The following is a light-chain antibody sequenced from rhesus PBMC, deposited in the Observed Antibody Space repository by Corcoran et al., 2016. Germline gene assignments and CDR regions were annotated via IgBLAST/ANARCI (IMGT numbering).Light chain of an antibody. CDR3: QHYYDDPPT. V-gene: IGKV1-44*03. CDR2: AAS. CDR1: QNIYSN. J-gene: IGKJ1*01. Sequence: DIQMTQSPSALSASVGDRVTISCRASQNIYSNLAWYQQKPGKAPKLLIYAASSLQTGIPSRFSGSGSGTGVTLTISSLQPEDSAAYYCQHYYDDPPTFGQGTKVEIK.